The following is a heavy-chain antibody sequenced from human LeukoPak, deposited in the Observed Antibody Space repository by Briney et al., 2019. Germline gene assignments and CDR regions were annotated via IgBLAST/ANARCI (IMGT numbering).Heavy chain of an antibody. D-gene: IGHD2-15*01. J-gene: IGHJ4*02. CDR1: GFIFSNAW. CDR2: ISNNGGYT. CDR3: AKQLGYCSDGSCYFPY. Sequence: GGSLRLSCAASGFIFSNAWMSWVRQAPGKGLEWVSAISNNGGYTYYADSVQGRFTISRDNSKSTLCLQMNSLRAEDTAVYYCAKQLGYCSDGSCYFPYWGQGTLVTVSS. V-gene: IGHV3-23*01.